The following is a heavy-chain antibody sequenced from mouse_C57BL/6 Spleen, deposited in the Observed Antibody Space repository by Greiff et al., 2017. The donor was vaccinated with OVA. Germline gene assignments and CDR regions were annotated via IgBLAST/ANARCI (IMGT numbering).Heavy chain of an antibody. CDR1: GFNIKDYY. Sequence: VQLQQSGAELVKPGASVKLSCTASGFNIKDYYMHWVKQRTEQGLEWIGRIDPEDGETKYAPKFQGNATITADTSSNTAYLQLSSQTSEDTAVYYCALYDYLDYWGQGTTLTVSS. CDR2: IDPEDGET. D-gene: IGHD2-4*01. J-gene: IGHJ2*01. CDR3: ALYDYLDY. V-gene: IGHV14-2*01.